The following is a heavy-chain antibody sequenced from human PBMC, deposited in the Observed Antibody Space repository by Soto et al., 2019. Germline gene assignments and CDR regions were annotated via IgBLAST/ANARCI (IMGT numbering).Heavy chain of an antibody. CDR3: ARDFTTNYYNYGLDV. J-gene: IGHJ6*02. CDR2: VLTNGGA. V-gene: IGHV4-4*07. Sequence: QVPLQESGPGLVKPSETLSLICTVSGASVNNYYWSWIRQPAGGGLEWIGRVLTNGGANYNPSLKSRVSMSVDTSKNQFSLNLRSVTAADTAIYFCARDFTTNYYNYGLDVWGQGTTVTV. CDR1: GASVNNYY.